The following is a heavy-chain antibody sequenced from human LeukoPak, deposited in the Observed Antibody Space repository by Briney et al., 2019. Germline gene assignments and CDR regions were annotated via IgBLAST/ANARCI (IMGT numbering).Heavy chain of an antibody. Sequence: GGSLRLSCAASGFTFSSYSMNWVRQAPGKGLEWVSSISSSSSYIYYADSVKGRFTISRDNAKNSLYLQMNSQRAEDTAVYYCAKVAGTSSWYQVDYWGQGTLVTVSS. CDR3: AKVAGTSSWYQVDY. J-gene: IGHJ4*02. V-gene: IGHV3-21*04. D-gene: IGHD6-13*01. CDR1: GFTFSSYS. CDR2: ISSSSSYI.